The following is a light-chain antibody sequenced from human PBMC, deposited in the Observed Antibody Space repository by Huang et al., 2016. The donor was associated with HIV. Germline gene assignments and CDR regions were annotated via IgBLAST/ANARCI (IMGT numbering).Light chain of an antibody. Sequence: EIVMTQSPATLSVSPGERATLSCRASQGVSNNIAWYQQKPGQTHRLLIHGASTRGTGIAAKFSGRGSGTDFTLTITSLQPEDSAVYYCQHYNNWPPWTFGPGTQVEI. CDR3: QHYNNWPPWT. J-gene: IGKJ1*01. CDR2: GAS. CDR1: QGVSNN. V-gene: IGKV3D-15*01.